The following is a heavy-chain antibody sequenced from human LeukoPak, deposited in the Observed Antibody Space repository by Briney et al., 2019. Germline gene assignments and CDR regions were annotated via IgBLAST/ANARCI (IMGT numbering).Heavy chain of an antibody. CDR2: MRYDGSNT. V-gene: IGHV3-30*02. J-gene: IGHJ5*02. CDR1: GFTFSNYG. D-gene: IGHD4-17*01. Sequence: GGSLRLSCAASGFTFSNYGMHWVRQAPGKGLEWLAFMRYDGSNTHYADSVKGRFTISRDNSKNTLYLQMNSLRAEDTAVYYCANPPTVTTIRFDPWGQGTLVTVSS. CDR3: ANPPTVTTIRFDP.